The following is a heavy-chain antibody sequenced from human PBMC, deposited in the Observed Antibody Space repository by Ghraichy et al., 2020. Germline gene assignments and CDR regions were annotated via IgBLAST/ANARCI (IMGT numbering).Heavy chain of an antibody. CDR3: ARTPGYYGDQRGIDY. CDR2: IYYSGST. D-gene: IGHD4-17*01. V-gene: IGHV4-59*01. Sequence: SETLSLTCTVSGGSISSYYWSWIRQPPGKGLEWIGYIYYSGSTNYNPSLKSRVTISVDTSKNQFSLKLSSVTAADTAVYYCARTPGYYGDQRGIDYWGQGTLVTVSS. CDR1: GGSISSYY. J-gene: IGHJ4*02.